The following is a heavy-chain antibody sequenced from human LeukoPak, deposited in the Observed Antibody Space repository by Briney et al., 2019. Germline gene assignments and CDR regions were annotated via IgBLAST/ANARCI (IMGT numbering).Heavy chain of an antibody. D-gene: IGHD4-23*01. CDR2: IYYNGNI. J-gene: IGHJ5*02. CDR1: GASIESSGYH. Sequence: SETLSLTCSVSGASIESSGYHWAWIRQPPGKGLEWIGSIYYNGNIYYSPSLKSRVTIFRDTSKNQFSLEVTSVTAADTALYYCARDPADGGPPSWGQGTLVIVSS. V-gene: IGHV4-39*07. CDR3: ARDPADGGPPS.